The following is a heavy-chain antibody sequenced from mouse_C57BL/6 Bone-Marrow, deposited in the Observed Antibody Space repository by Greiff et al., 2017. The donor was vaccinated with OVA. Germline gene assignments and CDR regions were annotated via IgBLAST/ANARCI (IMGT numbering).Heavy chain of an antibody. Sequence: VKLMESGAELARPGASVKLSCKASGYTFTSYGISWVKQRTGQGLEWIGEIYPRSGNTYYNEKFKGKATLTADKSSSTAYMELRSLTSEDSAVYFCARSLYDYDERFAYWGQGTLVTVSA. CDR3: ARSLYDYDERFAY. CDR1: GYTFTSYG. J-gene: IGHJ3*01. V-gene: IGHV1-81*01. CDR2: IYPRSGNT. D-gene: IGHD2-4*01.